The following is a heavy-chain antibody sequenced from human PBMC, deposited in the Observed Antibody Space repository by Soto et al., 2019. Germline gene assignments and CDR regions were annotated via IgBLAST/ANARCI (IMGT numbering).Heavy chain of an antibody. CDR1: GCSFTHYW. J-gene: IGHJ6*02. D-gene: IGHD5-18*01. Sequence: ESLKISCRGSGCSFTHYWTGWVRQMPGKGLEWMGIIYPGDSDTRYSPSFQGQVTISADKSISTAYLQWSSLKASDTAMYYCARVDTAMVQYFYGMDVWGQGTTVTVSS. CDR3: ARVDTAMVQYFYGMDV. V-gene: IGHV5-51*01. CDR2: IYPGDSDT.